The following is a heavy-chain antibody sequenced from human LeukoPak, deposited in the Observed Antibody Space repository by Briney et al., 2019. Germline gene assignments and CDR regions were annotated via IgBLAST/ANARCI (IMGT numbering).Heavy chain of an antibody. CDR1: GYTFTGYY. V-gene: IGHV1-2*02. CDR3: ARAPRRELPNGWWAFDI. Sequence: ASVKVSCKASGYTFTGYYMHWVRQAPGQGLERMGWINPNSGGTNYAQKFQGRVTMTRDTSISTAYMELSRLRSDDTAVYYCARAPRRELPNGWWAFDIWGQGTMVTVSS. J-gene: IGHJ3*02. D-gene: IGHD1-26*01. CDR2: INPNSGGT.